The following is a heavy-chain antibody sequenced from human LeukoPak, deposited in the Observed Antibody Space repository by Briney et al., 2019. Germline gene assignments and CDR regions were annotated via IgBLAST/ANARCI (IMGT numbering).Heavy chain of an antibody. CDR3: ARDYWRNSGSYYGVFDY. V-gene: IGHV1-69*05. D-gene: IGHD1-26*01. J-gene: IGHJ4*02. Sequence: ASVEVSCKASGGTFSSYAISWVRQAPGQGLEWMGRIIPIFGTATYAQKFQGRVTITTDESTGTAYMELSSLRSEDTAVYYCARDYWRNSGSYYGVFDYWGQGTLVTVSS. CDR2: IIPIFGTA. CDR1: GGTFSSYA.